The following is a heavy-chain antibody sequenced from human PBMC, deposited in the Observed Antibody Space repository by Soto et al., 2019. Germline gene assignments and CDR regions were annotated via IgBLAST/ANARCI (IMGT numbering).Heavy chain of an antibody. J-gene: IGHJ4*02. CDR1: GFSFSTYT. V-gene: IGHV3-23*01. CDR3: AKARCTTSNCYVPDY. Sequence: GGSLRLSCAASGFSFSTYTMSWVRRAPGKGLEWVSAISGSGGSPSYADSVQGRFTISRDNPKKTLYLQMNSLRAEDTAVFYCAKARCTTSNCYVPDYWGQGTLVTVSS. CDR2: ISGSGGSP. D-gene: IGHD2-8*01.